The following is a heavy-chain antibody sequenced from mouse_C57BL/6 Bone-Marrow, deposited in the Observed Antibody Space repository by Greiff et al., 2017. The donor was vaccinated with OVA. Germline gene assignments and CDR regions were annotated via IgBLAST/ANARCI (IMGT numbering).Heavy chain of an antibody. V-gene: IGHV1-81*01. CDR1: GYTFTSYG. CDR3: ARGGLLRYDY. J-gene: IGHJ2*01. Sequence: QVQLQQSGAELARPGASVKLSCKASGYTFTSYGISWVKQGTGQGLEWIGEIYPRSGNTYYNEKFKGKATLTADKSSSTAYMELRSLTSEDSAVYFCARGGLLRYDYWGQGTTLTVSS. D-gene: IGHD1-1*01. CDR2: IYPRSGNT.